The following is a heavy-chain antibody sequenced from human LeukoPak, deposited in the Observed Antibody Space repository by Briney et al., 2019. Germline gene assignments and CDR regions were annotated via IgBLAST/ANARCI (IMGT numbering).Heavy chain of an antibody. J-gene: IGHJ4*02. V-gene: IGHV4-59*08. CDR2: IYDSGST. D-gene: IGHD5-18*01. Sequence: SETLSLTCTGSGGSISSYYWSWIGQPPGKGLEWIAYIYDSGSTNYNPSLRSRVTISIDTSKNQFSLKLRSVTAADTAVYYCARTRGYSYGHFDYWGQGNLVTVSS. CDR1: GGSISSYY. CDR3: ARTRGYSYGHFDY.